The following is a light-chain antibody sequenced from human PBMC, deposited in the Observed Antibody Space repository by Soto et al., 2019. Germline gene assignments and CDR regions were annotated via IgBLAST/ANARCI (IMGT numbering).Light chain of an antibody. J-gene: IGKJ1*01. V-gene: IGKV1-5*01. CDR3: QQYKSYWT. CDR2: DVS. CDR1: RCVGTW. Sequence: DIQMTQSPSTLSASVGDGVTITCRASRCVGTWLAWYQQKPGKAPKVLIYDVSTLKSGVPSRFSGSASATEFTLSISSLQPDDVATYYCQQYKSYWTFGQGTKVDIK.